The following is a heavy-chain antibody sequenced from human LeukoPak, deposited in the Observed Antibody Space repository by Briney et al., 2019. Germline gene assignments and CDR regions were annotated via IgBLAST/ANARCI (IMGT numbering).Heavy chain of an antibody. V-gene: IGHV4-34*01. CDR2: INHSGST. CDR1: GGSFSGYY. Sequence: SETLSLTXAVYGGSFSGYYWSWIRQPPGKGLEWIGEINHSGSTNYNPSLKSRVTITVDTSKNQFSLKLSSVTAAGTAVYYCARSGYYDFWSVSYWGQGTLVIVSS. CDR3: ARSGYYDFWSVSY. D-gene: IGHD3-3*01. J-gene: IGHJ4*02.